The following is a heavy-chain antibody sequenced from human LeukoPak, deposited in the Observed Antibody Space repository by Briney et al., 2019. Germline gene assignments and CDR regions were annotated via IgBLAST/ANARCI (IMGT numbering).Heavy chain of an antibody. D-gene: IGHD3-9*01. CDR3: ARDRGNPYYDILTGRIPDY. J-gene: IGHJ4*02. V-gene: IGHV3-21*01. CDR1: GFTFSSYT. CDR2: LSSSSTYI. Sequence: GGSLRLSCAASGFTFSSYTMNWVRQAPGKGLQWVSSLSSSSTYIHYADSVKGRFTISRDNAKNSLYLQMNSLRAEDTAVYYCARDRGNPYYDILTGRIPDYWGQGTLVTVSS.